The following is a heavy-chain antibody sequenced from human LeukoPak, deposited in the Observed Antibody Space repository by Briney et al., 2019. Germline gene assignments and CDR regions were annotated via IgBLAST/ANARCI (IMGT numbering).Heavy chain of an antibody. V-gene: IGHV1-69*04. Sequence: SVKVSCKASGGTFSSYAISWVRHAPGQGLEWMGRIIPILGIANYAQKFQGRVTITADKSTSTAYMELSSLRSEDTAVYYCAMPSAYSSSWFYWGQGTLVTVSS. CDR2: IIPILGIA. CDR3: AMPSAYSSSWFY. CDR1: GGTFSSYA. J-gene: IGHJ4*02. D-gene: IGHD6-13*01.